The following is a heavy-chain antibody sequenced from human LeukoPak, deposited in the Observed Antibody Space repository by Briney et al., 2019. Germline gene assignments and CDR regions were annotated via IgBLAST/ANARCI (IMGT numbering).Heavy chain of an antibody. J-gene: IGHJ4*02. CDR3: ASLNYDYVWGSYRYTETYFDY. Sequence: SETLSLTCTVSGGSISSGGYSWSWIRQHPGKGLEWIGYIYYSGSTYYNPSLKSRVTISVDTSKNQFSLKLSSVTAADTAVYYCASLNYDYVWGSYRYTETYFDYWGQGTLVTVSS. D-gene: IGHD3-16*02. CDR2: IYYSGST. CDR1: GGSISSGGYS. V-gene: IGHV4-31*03.